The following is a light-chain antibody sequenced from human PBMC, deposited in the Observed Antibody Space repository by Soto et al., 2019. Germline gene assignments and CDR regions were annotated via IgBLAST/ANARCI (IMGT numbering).Light chain of an antibody. V-gene: IGKV1-8*01. CDR3: QQYYSYPRT. J-gene: IGKJ1*01. Sequence: AIRMTQSPSSLSASTGDRGIITCRASQGISSYLAWYQQKPGKAPKLLIYAASTLQSGVPSRFSGSGSGTDFTLTISCLQSEDFATYYCQQYYSYPRTFGQGTKVDI. CDR2: AAS. CDR1: QGISSY.